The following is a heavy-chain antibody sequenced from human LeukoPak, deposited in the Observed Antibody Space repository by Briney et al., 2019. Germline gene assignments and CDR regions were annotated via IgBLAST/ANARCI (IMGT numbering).Heavy chain of an antibody. CDR2: IYSGGKT. D-gene: IGHD3-10*01. CDR1: GFTVSSNY. V-gene: IGHV3-66*01. J-gene: IGHJ4*02. CDR3: ARDRPGDGYFDY. Sequence: PGGSLRLSCAASGFTVSSNYMSWIRQAPGKGLEWVSIIYSGGKTYYADSVKGRFTISRDNSKNTLYLQMNSLRAEDTAVFYCARDRPGDGYFDYWGQGTLVTVSS.